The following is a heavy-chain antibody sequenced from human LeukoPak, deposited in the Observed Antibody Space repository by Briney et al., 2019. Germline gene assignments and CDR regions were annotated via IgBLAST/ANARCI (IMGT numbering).Heavy chain of an antibody. Sequence: HSGGSLRLSCAASGFTFSSYWMHWVRQAPGKGLVWVSRINSDGSSTSYADSVKGRFTISRDNAKSTLYLQMSSLRAEDTAVYYCARDRAPYYYGSGSTMDVWGKGTTVTVSS. D-gene: IGHD3-10*01. J-gene: IGHJ6*04. CDR3: ARDRAPYYYGSGSTMDV. V-gene: IGHV3-74*01. CDR2: INSDGSST. CDR1: GFTFSSYW.